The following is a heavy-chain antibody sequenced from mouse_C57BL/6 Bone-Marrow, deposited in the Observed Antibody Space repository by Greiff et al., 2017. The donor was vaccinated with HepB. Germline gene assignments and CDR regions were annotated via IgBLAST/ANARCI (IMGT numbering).Heavy chain of an antibody. CDR2: ISSGGSYT. CDR3: SRHVGPHYYVSNYFDD. Sequence: EVKVVESGGDLVKPGGSLKLSCAASGFTFSSYGMSWVRQTPDKRLEWVATISSGGSYTYYPDSVKVRFTISRANATNTLYLQMRSLKSEDTAIYYCSRHVGPHYYVSNYFDDWGQGTTLTVSS. V-gene: IGHV5-6*01. CDR1: GFTFSSYG. D-gene: IGHD1-1*01. J-gene: IGHJ2*01.